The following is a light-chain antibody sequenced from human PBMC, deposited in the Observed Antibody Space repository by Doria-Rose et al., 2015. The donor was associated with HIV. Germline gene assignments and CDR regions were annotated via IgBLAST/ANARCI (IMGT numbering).Light chain of an antibody. J-gene: IGKJ1*01. CDR2: DGS. Sequence: EIVMTQSPGTLSLSPGERATLSCRASQSFSSTYLAWYQQKPGQDYSLLIYDGSTRATGIPDRFSASGSGTDFTLTINRLEPEDFALYYCHQYGTSWTFGQGTKVEI. CDR3: HQYGTSWT. V-gene: IGKV3-20*01. CDR1: QSFSSTY.